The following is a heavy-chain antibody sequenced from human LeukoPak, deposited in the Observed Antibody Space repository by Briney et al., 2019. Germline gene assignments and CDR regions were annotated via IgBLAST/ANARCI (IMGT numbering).Heavy chain of an antibody. Sequence: SQTLSLTCAISGVSVSSNSATWNWIRQSPSRGLEWLGRTYYRSQWYNDYAVSVKSRITINPDTSKNQFSLQLNSVTPEDTAVYYCARVGGSGWYAFDYWGQGTLVIVSS. CDR3: ARVGGSGWYAFDY. V-gene: IGHV6-1*01. CDR1: GVSVSSNSAT. D-gene: IGHD6-19*01. J-gene: IGHJ4*02. CDR2: TYYRSQWYN.